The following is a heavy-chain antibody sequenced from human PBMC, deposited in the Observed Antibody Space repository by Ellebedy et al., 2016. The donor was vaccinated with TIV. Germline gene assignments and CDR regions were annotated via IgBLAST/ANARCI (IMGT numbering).Heavy chain of an antibody. D-gene: IGHD5-18*01. Sequence: SQTRSLTCAIPGDSVSSNSDAWNWIRQSPSRGLEWLGRAYYRSKWYNDYAVSVKSRITINPDTSKNQFSLQLNSVTPEDTAVYYCARGRRNGYSYGPFDYWGQGTLVTVSS. CDR2: AYYRSKWYN. V-gene: IGHV6-1*01. CDR1: GDSVSSNSDA. J-gene: IGHJ4*02. CDR3: ARGRRNGYSYGPFDY.